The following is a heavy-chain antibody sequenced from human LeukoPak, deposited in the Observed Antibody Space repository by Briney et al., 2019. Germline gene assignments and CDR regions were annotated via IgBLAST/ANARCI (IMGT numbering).Heavy chain of an antibody. Sequence: PGGSLRLSCAASGFTVGSNYMSWVRQAPGKGLEWVSVIYNVGSTYYADSVKGRFTISRDKSKNTLSLQMSSLRAEDTAVYYCARDIGVFTTGLHAFDVWGQGTMVTVFS. J-gene: IGHJ3*01. CDR1: GFTVGSNY. CDR3: ARDIGVFTTGLHAFDV. CDR2: IYNVGST. D-gene: IGHD3-22*01. V-gene: IGHV3-66*01.